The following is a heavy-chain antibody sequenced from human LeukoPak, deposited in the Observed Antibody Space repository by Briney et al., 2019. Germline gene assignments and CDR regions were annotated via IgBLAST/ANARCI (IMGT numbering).Heavy chain of an antibody. CDR3: ARTTEGGYTYDYFYYYYMDV. Sequence: PSETLSLTCTVSGGSISSYYWSWIRQPPGKGLEWIGYIYYSGSTNYNPSLKSRVTISVDSSKNQFSLKLSSVTAADTAVYYCARTTEGGYTYDYFYYYYMDVWGKGTTVTVSS. J-gene: IGHJ6*03. D-gene: IGHD5-18*01. CDR2: IYYSGST. CDR1: GGSISSYY. V-gene: IGHV4-59*01.